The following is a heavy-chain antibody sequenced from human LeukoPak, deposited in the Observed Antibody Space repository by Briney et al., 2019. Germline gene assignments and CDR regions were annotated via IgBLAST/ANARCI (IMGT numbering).Heavy chain of an antibody. CDR1: GYTFTSYG. CDR3: ARDRYCSSTSCYSFYYYSMDV. Sequence: GAPVNPSCTASGYTFTSYGISWVRQAPGQGLEWMGWISAYNGNVNYAQKLQGRATMTTDTSTGTAYMELRRLRSDDTAVYYCARDRYCSSTSCYSFYYYSMDVWGQGTTV. J-gene: IGHJ6*02. D-gene: IGHD2-2*01. CDR2: ISAYNGNV. V-gene: IGHV1-18*01.